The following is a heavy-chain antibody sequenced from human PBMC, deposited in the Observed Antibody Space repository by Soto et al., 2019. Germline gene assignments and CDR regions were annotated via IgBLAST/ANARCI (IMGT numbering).Heavy chain of an antibody. CDR2: ISGTGRNT. J-gene: IGHJ4*02. Sequence: GGSLRLSCATSGFTFSSNGMSWVRQAPGKGLDWVSGISGTGRNTYYADSVKGRFTISRDNSKNTLFLQMNSLRVEDTAVYYCAKNGLSDSPSAIDSWGQGTLVTVSS. V-gene: IGHV3-23*01. D-gene: IGHD2-8*01. CDR1: GFTFSSNG. CDR3: AKNGLSDSPSAIDS.